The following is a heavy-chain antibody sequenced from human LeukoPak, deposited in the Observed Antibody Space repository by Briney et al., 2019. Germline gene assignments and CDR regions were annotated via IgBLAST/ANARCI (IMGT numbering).Heavy chain of an antibody. Sequence: SETLSLTCTVSGGSISSYYWSWIRQPPGKGLEWIGYIYTSGSTKYNPCLKSRVTISVDTPKNQFSLRLSSVTAADTAMYFCARAYSRSYSHFDDWGQGTLVTVSS. CDR3: ARAYSRSYSHFDD. CDR2: IYTSGST. CDR1: GGSISSYY. D-gene: IGHD1-26*01. V-gene: IGHV4-4*09. J-gene: IGHJ4*02.